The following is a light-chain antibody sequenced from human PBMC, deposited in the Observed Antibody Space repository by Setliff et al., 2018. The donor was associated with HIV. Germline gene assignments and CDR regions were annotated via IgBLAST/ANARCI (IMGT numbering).Light chain of an antibody. CDR3: QQYNRYSPTT. CDR2: KAS. Sequence: DIQMTQSPSTLSASVGDRVTITCRASQSISSWLAWYQQKPGKAPKLLIYKASSLESGVPSRFSGSGSGTQFTLTISSLQPDDFATYYCQQYNRYSPTTFGQGTKVDIK. CDR1: QSISSW. J-gene: IGKJ1*01. V-gene: IGKV1-5*03.